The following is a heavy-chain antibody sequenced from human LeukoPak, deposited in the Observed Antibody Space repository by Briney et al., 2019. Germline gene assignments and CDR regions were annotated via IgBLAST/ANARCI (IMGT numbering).Heavy chain of an antibody. V-gene: IGHV1-2*06. D-gene: IGHD3/OR15-3a*01. CDR3: ARDNSDFWTPYIDY. CDR1: GYTFTGYY. Sequence: ASVKVSCKASGYTFTGYYMHWVRQAPRQGLEWMGRINPNSGGTNYAQKFQGRVTMTRDTSISTAYMELSRLRSDDTAVYYCARDNSDFWTPYIDYWGQGTLVTVSS. CDR2: INPNSGGT. J-gene: IGHJ4*02.